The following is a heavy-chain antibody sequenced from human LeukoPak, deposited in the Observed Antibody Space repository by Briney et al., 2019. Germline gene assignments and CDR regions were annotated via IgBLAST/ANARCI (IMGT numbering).Heavy chain of an antibody. CDR1: GYTFTSYY. J-gene: IGHJ5*02. CDR3: ARDIVVVLAAMSGWFDP. V-gene: IGHV1-46*01. Sequence: ASVKVSCKASGYTFTSYYMHWVRQAPGQGLEWMGIINPSGGSTSYAQKFQGRVTMTRDTSTSTVYMELSSLRSEDTAVYYCARDIVVVLAAMSGWFDPWGQGTLVTVSS. CDR2: INPSGGST. D-gene: IGHD2-2*01.